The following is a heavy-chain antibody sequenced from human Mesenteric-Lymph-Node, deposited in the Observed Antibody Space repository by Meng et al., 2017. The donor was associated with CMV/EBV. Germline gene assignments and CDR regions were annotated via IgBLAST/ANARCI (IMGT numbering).Heavy chain of an antibody. D-gene: IGHD6-19*01. Sequence: GGSLRLSCAASGFTFRNYNMNWVRQSPGKGLEWVSFFSDYTGRIYYADSVKGRFTISRDNAKNSLYLQMNSLRAEDTALYYCARDLKRRTVAGYYYYGMDVWGQGTTVTVSS. CDR3: ARDLKRRTVAGYYYYGMDV. J-gene: IGHJ6*02. V-gene: IGHV3-48*04. CDR2: FSDYTGRI. CDR1: GFTFRNYN.